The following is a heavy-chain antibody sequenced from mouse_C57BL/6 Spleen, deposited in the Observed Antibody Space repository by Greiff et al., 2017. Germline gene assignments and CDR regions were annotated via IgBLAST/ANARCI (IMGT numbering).Heavy chain of an antibody. V-gene: IGHV1-82*01. CDR2: IYPGDGDT. CDR1: GYAFSSSW. J-gene: IGHJ4*01. D-gene: IGHD2-5*01. Sequence: QVQLQQSGPELVKPGASVKISCKASGYAFSSSWMNWVKQRPGKGLEWIGRIYPGDGDTNYNGKFKGKATLTADKSSSTAYMQLSSLTSEDSAVYFCAIYYSNSYYYAMDYWGQGTSVTVSS. CDR3: AIYYSNSYYYAMDY.